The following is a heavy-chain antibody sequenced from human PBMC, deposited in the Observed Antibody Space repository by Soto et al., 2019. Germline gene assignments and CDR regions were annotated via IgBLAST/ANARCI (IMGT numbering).Heavy chain of an antibody. CDR2: IWHDGSKK. CDR1: GSTFSNYG. J-gene: IGHJ4*02. Sequence: GGSLRLSCAASGSTFSNYGMHWVRQAPGKGLEWVAVIWHDGSKKYYADSVRGRFTISRDNSKNTLYLHMSSLRVEDTAVYYCTRDSPEPDYNSGWYMGYWGQGTLVTVSS. D-gene: IGHD6-19*01. V-gene: IGHV3-33*01. CDR3: TRDSPEPDYNSGWYMGY.